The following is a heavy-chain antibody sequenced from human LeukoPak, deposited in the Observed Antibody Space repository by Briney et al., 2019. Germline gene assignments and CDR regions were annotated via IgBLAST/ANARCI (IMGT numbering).Heavy chain of an antibody. CDR1: GFTFSSYA. Sequence: GGSLSLSCAASGFTFSSYAMSWVRQAPGKGLEWVSAISGSGGSTYYADSVKGRFTISRDNSKNTLYLQMNSLRAEDTAVYYCAKVSGGGYYFDYWGQGTLVTVSS. D-gene: IGHD2-15*01. CDR3: AKVSGGGYYFDY. V-gene: IGHV3-23*01. CDR2: ISGSGGST. J-gene: IGHJ4*02.